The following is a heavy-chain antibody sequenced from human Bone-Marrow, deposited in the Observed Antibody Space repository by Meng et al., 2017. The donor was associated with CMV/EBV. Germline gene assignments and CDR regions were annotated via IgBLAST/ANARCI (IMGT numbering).Heavy chain of an antibody. V-gene: IGHV3-74*01. J-gene: IGHJ3*02. CDR1: GFTVSSNY. CDR3: ARDGI. CDR2: ISSDGSST. Sequence: GESLKISCAASGFTVSSNYMSWVRQAPGKGLVWVSHISSDGSSTSYADPVKGRFTISRDNAKNTLYLQMNSLRAEDTAVYYCARDGIWGQGTMVTVSS.